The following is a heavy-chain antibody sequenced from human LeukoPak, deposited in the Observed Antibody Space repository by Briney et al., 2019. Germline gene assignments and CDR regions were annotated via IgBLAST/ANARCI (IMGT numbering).Heavy chain of an antibody. CDR1: GFTFSSYA. CDR3: AKGEESSSRYLGAN. D-gene: IGHD6-13*01. J-gene: IGHJ4*02. CDR2: ISGSGYST. V-gene: IGHV3-23*01. Sequence: PGGSLRLSCAASGFTFSSYAMSWVRQAPGKGLEWVSSISGSGYSTYYADSVRGRFTISRDKSKNTLYLQMNSLRAEDTAIYYCAKGEESSSRYLGANWGQGTLVTVSS.